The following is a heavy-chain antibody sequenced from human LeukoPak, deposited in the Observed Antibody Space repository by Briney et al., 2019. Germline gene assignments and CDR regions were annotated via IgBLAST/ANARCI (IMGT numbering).Heavy chain of an antibody. V-gene: IGHV1-2*02. J-gene: IGHJ4*02. D-gene: IGHD6-13*01. CDR1: GYSFVDYY. Sequence: ASVKVSCKASGYSFVDYYIHWVRQAPGQGLEWMGWINCRNGDKKYAQSLQGRVTMTRDMSTSTVYMELSSLRSEDTAVYYCARDRVAAAGKGENYFDYWGQGTLVTVSS. CDR3: ARDRVAAAGKGENYFDY. CDR2: INCRNGDK.